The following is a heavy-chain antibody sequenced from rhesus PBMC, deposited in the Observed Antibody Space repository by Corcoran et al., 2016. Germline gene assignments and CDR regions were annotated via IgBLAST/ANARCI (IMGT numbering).Heavy chain of an antibody. CDR2: ISGSGVST. CDR1: GGSISSNY. Sequence: QLQLQESGPGLVKPSETLSLTCAVSGGSISSNYWSWIRQPPGKGLEWIGRISGSGVSTDYNPSLKRRVNMSTDTSKNQFSLKLSSVTAADTAVYYCARDGQYCTGSGCYLYFDYWGQGVLVTVSS. J-gene: IGHJ4*01. CDR3: ARDGQYCTGSGCYLYFDY. D-gene: IGHD2-21*01. V-gene: IGHV4-173*01.